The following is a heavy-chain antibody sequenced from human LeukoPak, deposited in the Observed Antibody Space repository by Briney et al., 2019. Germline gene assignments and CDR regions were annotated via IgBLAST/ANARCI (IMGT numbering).Heavy chain of an antibody. CDR1: GGSFSGYY. J-gene: IGHJ4*02. V-gene: IGHV4-34*01. Sequence: PSETLSLTCAVYGGSFSGYYWSWIRQPPRKGLEWIGEINHSGSTNYNPSLKSRVTISVDTSKNQFSLKLSSVTAADTAVYYCARVDTAMVNYWGQGTLVTVSS. CDR3: ARVDTAMVNY. CDR2: INHSGST. D-gene: IGHD5-18*01.